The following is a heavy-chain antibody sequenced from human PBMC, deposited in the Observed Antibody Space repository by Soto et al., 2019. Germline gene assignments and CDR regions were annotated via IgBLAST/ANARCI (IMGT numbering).Heavy chain of an antibody. Sequence: GWSLRLSCAVSGFSFSDYAMTWVRQAPGKGLEWVSGITGSGGLTYYADMVKGRFTVSRDNSGNTLYLQMESLRADDTAVYYCAKGSGKYLWHRAQGPSWAQGTLVLVSS. CDR1: GFSFSDYA. J-gene: IGHJ5*02. CDR2: ITGSGGLT. CDR3: AKGSGKYLWHRAQGPS. V-gene: IGHV3-23*01. D-gene: IGHD3-10*01.